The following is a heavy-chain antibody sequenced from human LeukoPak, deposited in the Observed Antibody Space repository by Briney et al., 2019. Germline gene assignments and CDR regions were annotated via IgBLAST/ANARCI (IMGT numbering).Heavy chain of an antibody. CDR1: GFTFSSYW. V-gene: IGHV3-7*01. Sequence: GGSLRHSCAASGFTFSSYWMSWVRQAPGKGLEWVANIKQDGSEKYYVDSVKGRFTISRDNAKNSLYLQMNSLRAEDTAVYYCASLIVGATEAYWGQGTLVTVSS. CDR3: ASLIVGATEAY. D-gene: IGHD1-26*01. J-gene: IGHJ4*02. CDR2: IKQDGSEK.